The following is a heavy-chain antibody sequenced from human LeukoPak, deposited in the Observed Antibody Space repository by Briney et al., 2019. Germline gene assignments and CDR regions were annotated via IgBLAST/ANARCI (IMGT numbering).Heavy chain of an antibody. J-gene: IGHJ4*02. V-gene: IGHV4-59*08. CDR3: ARHFSGAAAPLPFDY. CDR1: GGSISNYY. Sequence: SETLSLTCTASGGSISNYYWSWVRQPPGKGLEWIGYIYSSGHTNYNPSLKNRDTISVDTSKNQFSLNLTSVTAADTAVYYCARHFSGAAAPLPFDYWGQGTQVTVSS. CDR2: IYSSGHT. D-gene: IGHD6-13*01.